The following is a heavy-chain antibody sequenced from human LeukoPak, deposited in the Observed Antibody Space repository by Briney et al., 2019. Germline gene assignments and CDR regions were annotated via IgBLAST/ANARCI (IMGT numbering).Heavy chain of an antibody. CDR1: GGSFSDFY. Sequence: SETLSPTCAVHGGSFSDFYWGWIRPPPGKGLEWVGEINHSGITNYNPSLKSRVRISMDTSRNHFSLKVNSVTAADTAAYYCARGGGRRLWDTWFDPWGQGTLVTVSS. D-gene: IGHD3-16*01. CDR3: ARGGGRRLWDTWFDP. V-gene: IGHV4-34*01. CDR2: INHSGIT. J-gene: IGHJ5*02.